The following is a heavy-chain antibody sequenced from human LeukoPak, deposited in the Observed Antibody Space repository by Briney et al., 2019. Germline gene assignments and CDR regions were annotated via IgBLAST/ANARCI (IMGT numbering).Heavy chain of an antibody. CDR2: ISYDGSNK. V-gene: IGHV3-30*18. D-gene: IGHD6-19*01. Sequence: GGSLRLSCAASGFTFSSYGMHWVRQAPGKGLEWVAVISYDGSNKYYADSVKGRFTISRDNSKNTLYLQMNSLRAEDTAVYYCAKVGLGYYFDYWGQGTLVTVSS. J-gene: IGHJ4*02. CDR1: GFTFSSYG. CDR3: AKVGLGYYFDY.